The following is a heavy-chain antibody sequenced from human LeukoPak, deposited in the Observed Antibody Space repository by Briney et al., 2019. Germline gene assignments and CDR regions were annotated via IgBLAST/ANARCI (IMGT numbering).Heavy chain of an antibody. D-gene: IGHD5-18*01. V-gene: IGHV4-59*01. CDR1: GGSISSYY. CDR3: ARDDPRTAPDP. J-gene: IGHJ5*02. CDR2: IYYSGST. Sequence: SETLSLTCTVSGGSISSYYWSWIRHPPGKGLEWIGYIYYSGSTNYNPSLKSRVTISVDTSKNQFSLKLSSVTAADTAVYYCARDDPRTAPDPWGQGTLVTVSS.